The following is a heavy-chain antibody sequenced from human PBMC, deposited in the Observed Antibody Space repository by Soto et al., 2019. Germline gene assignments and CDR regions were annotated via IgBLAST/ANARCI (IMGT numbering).Heavy chain of an antibody. CDR2: IYYSGST. D-gene: IGHD2-21*01. Sequence: SQTMSLTCSVLGGSISNDNYYGSCIRRPPGKGLEWIAYIYYSGSTYYNPSFKSGRTISLEPSKNQFSLKLRSVTAADTAVYYCARTTSPAPFQDSSADSERWGQGTLVTVSS. V-gene: IGHV4-30-4*01. J-gene: IGHJ4*02. CDR1: GGSISNDNYY. CDR3: ARTTSPAPFQDSSADSER.